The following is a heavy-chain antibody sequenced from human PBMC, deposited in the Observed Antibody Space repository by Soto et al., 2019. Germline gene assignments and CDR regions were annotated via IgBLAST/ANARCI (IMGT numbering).Heavy chain of an antibody. J-gene: IGHJ6*02. Sequence: PGGSLRLSCAASGFTFSSYGMHWVRQAPGKGLEWVAVISYDGSNKYYADSVKGRFTISRDNPKNTLYLQMNSLRAEDTAVYYCAKDLGPYDSSGYYYVSRYKSYYEIYVSCQGAALTVS. D-gene: IGHD3-22*01. V-gene: IGHV3-30*18. CDR2: ISYDGSNK. CDR1: GFTFSSYG. CDR3: AKDLGPYDSSGYYYVSRYKSYYEIYV.